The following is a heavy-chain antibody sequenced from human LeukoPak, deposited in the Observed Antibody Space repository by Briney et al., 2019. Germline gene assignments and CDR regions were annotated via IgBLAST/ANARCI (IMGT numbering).Heavy chain of an antibody. Sequence: MASETLSLTCAVYGGSFSGYYRSWIRQPPGKGLEWIGEINHSGSTNYNPSLKSRVTISVDTSKNQFSLKLSSVTAADTAVYYCASDPGICSSCGWFDPWGQGTLVTVSS. CDR1: GGSFSGYY. J-gene: IGHJ5*02. D-gene: IGHD6-13*01. CDR2: INHSGST. V-gene: IGHV4-34*01. CDR3: ASDPGICSSCGWFDP.